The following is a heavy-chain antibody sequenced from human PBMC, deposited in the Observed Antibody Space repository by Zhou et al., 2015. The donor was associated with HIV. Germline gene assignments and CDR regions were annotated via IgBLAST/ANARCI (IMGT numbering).Heavy chain of an antibody. J-gene: IGHJ4*02. Sequence: QVQLVQSGAEVKKPGASVKVSCKASGYTFTSYGISWVRQAPGQGLEWMGGIIPIFGTANYAQKFQGRVTITADESTSTAYMELSSLRSEDTAVYYCARSSSGLFDYWGQGTLVTVSS. CDR2: IIPIFGTA. D-gene: IGHD3-22*01. V-gene: IGHV1-69*13. CDR1: GYTFTSYG. CDR3: ARSSSGLFDY.